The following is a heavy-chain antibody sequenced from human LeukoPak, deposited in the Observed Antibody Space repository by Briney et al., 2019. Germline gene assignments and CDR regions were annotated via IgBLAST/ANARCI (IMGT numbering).Heavy chain of an antibody. Sequence: GGSLRLSCAGSGFTFSSYGMHWVRQAPGKGLEWVAVISYDGSNKYYADSVKGRFTISRDNSKNTLYLQLNSLRAEDTAVYYCAKDRYCSSTSCPLDYWGQGTLVTVSS. D-gene: IGHD2-2*01. V-gene: IGHV3-30*18. CDR1: GFTFSSYG. CDR2: ISYDGSNK. J-gene: IGHJ4*02. CDR3: AKDRYCSSTSCPLDY.